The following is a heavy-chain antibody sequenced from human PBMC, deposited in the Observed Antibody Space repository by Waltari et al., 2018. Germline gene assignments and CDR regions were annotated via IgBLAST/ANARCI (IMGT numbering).Heavy chain of an antibody. J-gene: IGHJ4*02. V-gene: IGHV4-39*07. Sequence: QLQLQESGPGLVKPSETLSLTCTVSGGSISSSSYYWGWIRQPPGKGLEWIGSIYYSGSTNYNPSLKSRVTISVDTAKNQFSLKLSSVTAADTAVYYCARVTFSGLDYWGQGTLVTVSS. D-gene: IGHD6-19*01. CDR3: ARVTFSGLDY. CDR1: GGSISSSSYY. CDR2: IYYSGST.